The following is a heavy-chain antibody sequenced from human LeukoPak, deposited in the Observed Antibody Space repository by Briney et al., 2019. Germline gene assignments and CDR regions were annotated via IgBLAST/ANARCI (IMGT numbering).Heavy chain of an antibody. CDR2: FYSSTRT. CDR1: GDSLTSGSRY. D-gene: IGHD4-17*01. CDR3: ARCMSELDYGDYAYYYHMDV. Sequence: SETLSLTCTVSGDSLTSGSRYWSWIRQPTGKGLEWIGHFYSSTRTTYNPSLESRVTISGDTAKNQFSLKLDSVTAADTAVYFCARCMSELDYGDYAYYYHMDVWGKGTTVTVSS. J-gene: IGHJ6*04. V-gene: IGHV4-61*09.